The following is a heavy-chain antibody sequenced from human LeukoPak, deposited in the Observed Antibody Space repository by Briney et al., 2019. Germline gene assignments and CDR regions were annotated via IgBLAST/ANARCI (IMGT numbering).Heavy chain of an antibody. CDR2: TNHSGST. D-gene: IGHD6-19*01. V-gene: IGHV4-34*01. Sequence: KASETLSLTCGVYGGSFSGYYWSWIRQPPGKGLEWIGETNHSGSTNYNPSLKSRVTISVDTSKNQFSLKLNSVTAADTAVYYCASSLRIPVASWGQGTLVTVSS. J-gene: IGHJ5*02. CDR3: ASSLRIPVAS. CDR1: GGSFSGYY.